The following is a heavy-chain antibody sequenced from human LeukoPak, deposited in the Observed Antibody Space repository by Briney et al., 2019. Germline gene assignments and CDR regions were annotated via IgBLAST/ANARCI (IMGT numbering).Heavy chain of an antibody. CDR3: ARGGWVCGYTRSLFGY. D-gene: IGHD5-12*01. J-gene: IGHJ4*02. V-gene: IGHV1-8*01. CDR1: GYTFTTYD. Sequence: ASVKVSCKASGYTFTTYDINWMRQVTGQGLEWMGWMNPHSGHTGYARKFQDRVTMTRDTSISTAYMELTGLTSEDTAIYFCARGGWVCGYTRSLFGYWGQGPLVTVSS. CDR2: MNPHSGHT.